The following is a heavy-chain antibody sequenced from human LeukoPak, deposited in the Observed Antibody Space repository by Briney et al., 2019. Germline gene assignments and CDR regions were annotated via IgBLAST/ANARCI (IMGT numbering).Heavy chain of an antibody. J-gene: IGHJ4*02. CDR2: IRNKANSYTT. CDR3: TTDPIGGSGYQLPGYYFDY. CDR1: GFTFSDHY. D-gene: IGHD2-2*01. V-gene: IGHV3-72*01. Sequence: PGGSLRLSCATSGFTFSDHYMDWVRQAPGKGLEWIGRIRNKANSYTTQYAASVKGRFTISRDDSKNSLNLQMNSLKTEDTAVYYCTTDPIGGSGYQLPGYYFDYWGQGTLVTVSS.